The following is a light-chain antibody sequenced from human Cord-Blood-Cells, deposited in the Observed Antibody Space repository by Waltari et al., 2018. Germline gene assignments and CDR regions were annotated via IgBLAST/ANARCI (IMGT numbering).Light chain of an antibody. CDR2: DAS. CDR1: QSVSSY. V-gene: IGKV3-11*01. J-gene: IGKJ3*01. CDR3: QQRSNWPGFT. Sequence: EIVLTQSPATLSLSPGERATLYCRASQSVSSYLAWYHQKPGQAPRLLIYDASNRATGIPARFSGSGSGTDFTLTISSLEPEDFAVYYCQQRSNWPGFTFGPGTKVDIK.